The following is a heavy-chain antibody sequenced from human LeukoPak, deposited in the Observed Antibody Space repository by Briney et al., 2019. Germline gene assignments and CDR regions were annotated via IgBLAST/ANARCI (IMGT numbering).Heavy chain of an antibody. CDR3: ARKGPEHLPTYFDH. D-gene: IGHD2-21*01. V-gene: IGHV4-30-2*01. Sequence: SETLSLTCTVSGYAITSGGFSWNWIRQPPGKGLEWIGCIYDRGPAYYNPSLKSRFTISVDRPKNQFFLNVTSLTAADTAVYYCARKGPEHLPTYFDHWGRGILVTVSS. CDR1: GYAITSGGFS. J-gene: IGHJ4*02. CDR2: IYDRGPA.